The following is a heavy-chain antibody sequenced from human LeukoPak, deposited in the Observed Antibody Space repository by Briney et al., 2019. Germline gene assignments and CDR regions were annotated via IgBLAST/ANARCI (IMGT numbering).Heavy chain of an antibody. J-gene: IGHJ4*02. CDR2: ISSGSTYI. V-gene: IGHV3-21*01. CDR1: GFTFSTYS. D-gene: IGHD4-17*01. CDR3: ARSVPHFDY. Sequence: GGSLILSCATSGFTFSTYSMNWVRQAPGKGLEWVSSISSGSTYIYYADSVKGRFTISRDNAKNSLYLQMNSLRAEDTAVYYCARSVPHFDYWGQGTLVSVSS.